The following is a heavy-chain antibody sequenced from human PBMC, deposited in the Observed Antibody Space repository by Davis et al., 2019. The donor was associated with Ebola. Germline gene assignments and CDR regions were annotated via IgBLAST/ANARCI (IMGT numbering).Heavy chain of an antibody. CDR2: ISSSGGST. V-gene: IGHV3-64*04. J-gene: IGHJ6*04. CDR1: GFTFSSYA. D-gene: IGHD3-16*01. CDR3: ARPTWGPYYYYGMDV. Sequence: GESLKISCSASGFTFSSYAIHWVRQAPGKGLEYVSAISSSGGSTYYADSVKGRFTISRDNSKNTLYLQMNSLRAEDTAVYYCARPTWGPYYYYGMDVWGKGTTVTVSS.